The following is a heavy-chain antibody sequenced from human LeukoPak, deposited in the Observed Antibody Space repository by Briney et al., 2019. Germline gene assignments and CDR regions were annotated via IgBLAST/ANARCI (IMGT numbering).Heavy chain of an antibody. CDR2: ISAYNGNT. CDR3: ARDGSELRYFDRYFDY. CDR1: GYTFTSYG. Sequence: ASVTVSFKSSGYTFTSYGISWVRQAPGQGLEWMGWISAYNGNTNYAQKLQGRVTMTTDTSTSTAYMELRSLRSDDTAVYYCARDGSELRYFDRYFDYWGQGTLVTVSS. D-gene: IGHD3-9*01. V-gene: IGHV1-18*01. J-gene: IGHJ4*02.